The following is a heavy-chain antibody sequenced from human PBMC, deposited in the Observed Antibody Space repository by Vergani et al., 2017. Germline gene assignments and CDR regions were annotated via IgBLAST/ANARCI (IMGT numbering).Heavy chain of an antibody. D-gene: IGHD6-19*01. Sequence: QVTLRESGPALVKPTQTLTLTCTFSGFSLSTSGMCVSWIRQPPGKALELLARIDWDDDKYYSTSLKTRLTISKDTSKNQVVLTMTNMDPVDTATYYCARATSEQWLVGGYYYYGMDVWGQGTTVTVS. CDR2: IDWDDDK. CDR1: GFSLSTSGMC. J-gene: IGHJ6*02. V-gene: IGHV2-70*15. CDR3: ARATSEQWLVGGYYYYGMDV.